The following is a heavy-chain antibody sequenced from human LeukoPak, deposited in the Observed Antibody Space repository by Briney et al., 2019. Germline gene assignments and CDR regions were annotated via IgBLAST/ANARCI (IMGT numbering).Heavy chain of an antibody. CDR3: AKDFNYRVIDN. V-gene: IGHV3-43*02. CDR1: GFTLDDYA. CDR2: IGGEGGST. Sequence: SLPLSCAPSGFTLDDYAMHWLGPAPPKGLEWVSLIGGEGGSTYYTDSVKGRFTISRDNSKNSLYLQMNILRTEDTALYYCAKDFNYRVIDNWGQGTLVTVSS. D-gene: IGHD4-11*01. J-gene: IGHJ4*02.